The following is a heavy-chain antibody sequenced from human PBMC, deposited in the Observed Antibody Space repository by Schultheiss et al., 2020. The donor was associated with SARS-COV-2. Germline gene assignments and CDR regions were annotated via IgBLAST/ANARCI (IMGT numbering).Heavy chain of an antibody. CDR1: GYTFPSNA. J-gene: IGHJ4*02. CDR2: IIPIFGTA. D-gene: IGHD6-19*01. Sequence: SVKVSCKASGYTFPSNAISWVRQAPGQGLEWMGGIIPIFGTANYAQKFQGRVTITADESTSTAYMELRSLRSDDTAVYYCARYSSGWYGQPDYWGQGTLVTVSS. V-gene: IGHV1-69*13. CDR3: ARYSSGWYGQPDY.